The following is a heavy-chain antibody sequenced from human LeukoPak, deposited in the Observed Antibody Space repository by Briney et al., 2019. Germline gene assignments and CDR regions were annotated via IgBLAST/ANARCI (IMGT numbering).Heavy chain of an antibody. D-gene: IGHD3-22*01. CDR2: INPNSGDT. Sequence: PRASVKVSCKASGYTFTGYYMHWVRQAPGQGLEWMGWINPNSGDTNYAQKFQGRVTMTRDTSISTAYMELSRLRSDDTAVYYCARGDSHYYDLDVWGRGTTVSVYS. V-gene: IGHV1-2*02. CDR3: ARGDSHYYDLDV. J-gene: IGHJ6*03. CDR1: GYTFTGYY.